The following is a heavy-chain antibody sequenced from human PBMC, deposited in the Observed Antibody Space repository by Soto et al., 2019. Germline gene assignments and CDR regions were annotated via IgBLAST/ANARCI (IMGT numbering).Heavy chain of an antibody. CDR2: TYWANDK. D-gene: IGHD3-3*01. J-gene: IGHJ5*02. CDR1: GFALNTSSVG. CDR3: ARAEVRRLEWSPLIEEIRFDP. Sequence: QITLKETGPALVKPTQTLTLTCTFSGFALNTSSVGVGWIRQPPGKALEWLAVTYWANDKRYSPSLKSRLTITKDTSKKQVVLTMTDMYPADTGTYHCARAEVRRLEWSPLIEEIRFDPWGQGTLVTVSS. V-gene: IGHV2-5*02.